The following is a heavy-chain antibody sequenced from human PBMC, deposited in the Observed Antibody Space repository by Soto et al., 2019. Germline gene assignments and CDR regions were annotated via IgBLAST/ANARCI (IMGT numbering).Heavy chain of an antibody. D-gene: IGHD4-17*01. CDR3: ASWHLREHAYDV. J-gene: IGHJ3*01. Sequence: DVQLVESGGGLIQPGGSLRLSCAAFGLTVSGKYYMAWVRQAPGKGLEWLSGLYDLDGTYYADSVKGRFITSGDSSKNIVYLQINDLRPDDTAVYYCASWHLREHAYDVLGQGTTVTVSS. V-gene: IGHV3-53*01. CDR2: LYDLDGT. CDR1: GLTVSGKYY.